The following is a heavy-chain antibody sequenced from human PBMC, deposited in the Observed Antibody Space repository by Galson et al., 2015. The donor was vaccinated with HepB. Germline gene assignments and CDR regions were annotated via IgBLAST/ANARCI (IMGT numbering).Heavy chain of an antibody. J-gene: IGHJ5*02. D-gene: IGHD2-15*01. V-gene: IGHV1-18*01. CDR2: ISAYDGST. Sequence: VKVSCKASGYTFSTFSIAWVRQAPGEGLEWMGWISAYDGSTNYAQKFQGRVTMTTETSTTTAYMELRSLRSDDTAVYYCARGGFVAVVTATLNNWFDPWGQGTLVTVSS. CDR3: ARGGFVAVVTATLNNWFDP. CDR1: GYTFSTFS.